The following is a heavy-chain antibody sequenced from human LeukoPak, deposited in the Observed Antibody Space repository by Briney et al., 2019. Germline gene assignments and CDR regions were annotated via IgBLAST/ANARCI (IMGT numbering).Heavy chain of an antibody. CDR1: GFTFSSYW. J-gene: IGHJ3*02. CDR3: ARDRIAVAGRTDAFDI. Sequence: GGSLRLSCAASGFTFSSYWMSWVRQAPGKGLEWVANIRQDGSEKYYVDSVKGRFTISRDNAKNSLYLQMNSLRAEDTALYYCARDRIAVAGRTDAFDIWGQGTMVTVSS. D-gene: IGHD6-19*01. CDR2: IRQDGSEK. V-gene: IGHV3-7*03.